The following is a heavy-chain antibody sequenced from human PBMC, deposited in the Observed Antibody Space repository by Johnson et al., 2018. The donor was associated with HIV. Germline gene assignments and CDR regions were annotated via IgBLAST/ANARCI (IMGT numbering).Heavy chain of an antibody. CDR3: ARAFGSGGYTSSVYLGLGAFDL. CDR2: INWNGGNV. V-gene: IGHV3-20*04. J-gene: IGHJ3*01. CDR1: GFTFDDYG. D-gene: IGHD6-13*01. Sequence: VQLVESGGDVVRPGGSLRLSCAASGFTFDDYGMSWVRQVPGKGLEWVSGINWNGGNVGYAVSVKGRFSISRDNAKKSLYLQMNSLRPEDTAFYYCARAFGSGGYTSSVYLGLGAFDLWGQGTMVTVSS.